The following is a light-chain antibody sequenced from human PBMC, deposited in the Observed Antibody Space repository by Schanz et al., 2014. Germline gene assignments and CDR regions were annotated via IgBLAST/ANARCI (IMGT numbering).Light chain of an antibody. CDR1: QSVSMW. CDR2: DAS. CDR3: QQYKT. J-gene: IGKJ1*01. Sequence: DIQMTQSPSTLSASIGDKVIITCRASQSVSMWLAWYQQKPGKAPKLLIYDASRLESGVPSRFSGSGSGTEFTLTISSLQPEDFATYYCQQYKTFGQGTKVEIK. V-gene: IGKV1-5*01.